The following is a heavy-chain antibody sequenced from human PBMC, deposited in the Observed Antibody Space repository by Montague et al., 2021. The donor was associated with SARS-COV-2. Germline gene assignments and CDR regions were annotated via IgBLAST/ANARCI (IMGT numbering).Heavy chain of an antibody. J-gene: IGHJ4*02. CDR3: VRPLWFGDSDYFFDS. D-gene: IGHD3-10*01. CDR2: IKPDGTST. V-gene: IGHV3-74*01. CDR1: GFTFRSYW. Sequence: SLRLSCAASGFTFRSYWVHWVRQVPGRGPIWVSRIKPDGTSTNYAASVKGRFTISRDNAKNTLSLQLNNLRAEDTAVYYCVRPLWFGDSDYFFDSWGQGTLATVSS.